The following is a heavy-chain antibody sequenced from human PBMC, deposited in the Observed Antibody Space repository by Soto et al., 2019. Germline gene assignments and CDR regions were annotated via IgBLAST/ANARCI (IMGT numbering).Heavy chain of an antibody. J-gene: IGHJ3*02. Sequence: EVQLVQSGAEVKKPGESLKISCKGSGYSFTSYWIGWVRQMPGKGLEWMGIIYPGDSDTRYSPSFQGQVTISADKSISTAYLQWSSLKASDTAMYYCARHNVNYDALQDAFDIWGQGTMVTVSS. CDR3: ARHNVNYDALQDAFDI. CDR2: IYPGDSDT. CDR1: GYSFTSYW. V-gene: IGHV5-51*01. D-gene: IGHD3-3*01.